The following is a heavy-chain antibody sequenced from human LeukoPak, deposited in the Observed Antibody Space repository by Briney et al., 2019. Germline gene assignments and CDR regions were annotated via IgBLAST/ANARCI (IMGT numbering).Heavy chain of an antibody. CDR1: GGTFSSYA. CDR2: IIPIFGTA. D-gene: IGHD4-23*01. Sequence: GASVKVSCKASGGTFSSYAISWVRQAPGQGLEWMGGIIPIFGTANYAQKFQGRVTITADKSTSTAYMELSSLRSEDTAVYYCARDLEYGGNSADFDYWGQGTLVTVSS. V-gene: IGHV1-69*06. J-gene: IGHJ4*02. CDR3: ARDLEYGGNSADFDY.